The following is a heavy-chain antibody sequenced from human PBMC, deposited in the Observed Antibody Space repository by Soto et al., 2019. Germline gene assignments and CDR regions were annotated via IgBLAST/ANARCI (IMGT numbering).Heavy chain of an antibody. CDR1: GFTFSSYA. V-gene: IGHV3-30-3*01. Sequence: QVQLVESGGGVVQPGRSLRLSCAASGFTFSSYAMHWVRQAPGKGLEWVAVISYDGSNKYYADSVKGRFTISRDNYKNTLYLQMNSLRGEDTAGYYCARDPSIKVLAANMDVWGQGTTVTVSS. D-gene: IGHD5-12*01. CDR3: ARDPSIKVLAANMDV. CDR2: ISYDGSNK. J-gene: IGHJ6*02.